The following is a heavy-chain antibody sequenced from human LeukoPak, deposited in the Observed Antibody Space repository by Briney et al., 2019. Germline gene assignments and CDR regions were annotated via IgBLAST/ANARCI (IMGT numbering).Heavy chain of an antibody. J-gene: IGHJ1*01. Sequence: ASVKVSFKASGYMFTSYGISWVRPAPGQGLEWMGWISTYLGDTNYAQKYQGRVTMTTDTSTSTAYMELRSLRSDDTAIYYCARVRRIAAAGAEYFQHWGQGTLVTVSS. CDR1: GYMFTSYG. CDR2: ISTYLGDT. D-gene: IGHD6-25*01. CDR3: ARVRRIAAAGAEYFQH. V-gene: IGHV1-18*01.